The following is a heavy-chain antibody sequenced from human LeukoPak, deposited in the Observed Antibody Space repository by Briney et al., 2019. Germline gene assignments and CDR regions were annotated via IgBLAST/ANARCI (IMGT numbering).Heavy chain of an antibody. CDR3: ARHGRSGHSDAFDV. D-gene: IGHD3-22*01. CDR1: GGSINSYY. V-gene: IGHV4-59*08. Sequence: KPSETLSLTCSVSGGSINSYYRSWIRQPPGKGLEWIGFIYSRGSTNYNPSLKSRVTISVDTSKNQFSLKLSSATAADTAVYYCARHGRSGHSDAFDVWGQGTKVTVSS. J-gene: IGHJ3*01. CDR2: IYSRGST.